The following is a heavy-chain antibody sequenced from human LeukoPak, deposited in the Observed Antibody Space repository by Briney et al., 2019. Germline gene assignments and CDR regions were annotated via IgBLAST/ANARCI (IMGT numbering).Heavy chain of an antibody. D-gene: IGHD2-15*01. Sequence: PSETLSLTCTVSGGSINSSSYYWGWIRQPPGKGLEWIGSVYYSGSTHYNPSLKSQVTISVDTSKNHFSLRLSSVTAADTAVYYCASYFCSAGSCYLDYWGQGTLVTVSS. V-gene: IGHV4-39*02. CDR3: ASYFCSAGSCYLDY. J-gene: IGHJ4*02. CDR1: GGSINSSSYY. CDR2: VYYSGST.